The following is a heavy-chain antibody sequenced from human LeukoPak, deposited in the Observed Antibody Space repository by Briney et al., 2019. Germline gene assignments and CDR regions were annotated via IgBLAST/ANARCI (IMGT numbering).Heavy chain of an antibody. CDR3: ARAPRDCGSDCYPDGAYYYYGMDV. CDR1: GGSFSGYY. D-gene: IGHD2-21*02. CDR2: INHSGST. V-gene: IGHV4-34*01. Sequence: SETLSLTCAVYGGSFSGYYWSWIRQPPGKGLEWIGEINHSGSTNYNPSLKSRVTISVDTSKNQFSLKLSSVTAADTAVYYCARAPRDCGSDCYPDGAYYYYGMDVWGQGTTVTVSS. J-gene: IGHJ6*02.